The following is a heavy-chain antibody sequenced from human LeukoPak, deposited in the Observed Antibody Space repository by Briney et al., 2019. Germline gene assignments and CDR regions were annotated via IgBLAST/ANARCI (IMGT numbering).Heavy chain of an antibody. J-gene: IGHJ4*02. CDR1: GGTFSSYA. CDR2: IIPILGIA. D-gene: IGHD3-22*01. Sequence: ASVKVSCKASGGTFSSYAISWVRQAPGQGLEWMGRIIPILGIANYAQKFQGSVTITADKSTSTAYMELSSLRSEDTAVYYCARVNSGYYDSSGYLDYWGQGTLVTVSS. V-gene: IGHV1-69*04. CDR3: ARVNSGYYDSSGYLDY.